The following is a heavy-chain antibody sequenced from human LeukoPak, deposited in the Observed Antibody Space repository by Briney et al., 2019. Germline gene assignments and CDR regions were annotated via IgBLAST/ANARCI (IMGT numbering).Heavy chain of an antibody. D-gene: IGHD3-22*01. CDR2: ISAYNGNT. Sequence: ASVKVSCKASGYTLSDYGVSWVRQAPGQGLEWMGRISAYNGNTNYLQKFQGRVTMTIDTSTATAYMELRSLRPSDTAVYFCARGPRYSYDSSILLFDYWGQGTLVTVSS. J-gene: IGHJ4*02. CDR1: GYTLSDYG. CDR3: ARGPRYSYDSSILLFDY. V-gene: IGHV1-18*01.